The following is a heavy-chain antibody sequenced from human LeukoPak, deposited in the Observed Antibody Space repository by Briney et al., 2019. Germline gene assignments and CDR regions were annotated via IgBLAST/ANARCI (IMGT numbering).Heavy chain of an antibody. Sequence: GGSLRLSCAASGFTFSSYTMNWVRLAPGKGLEWVSTISGSGGSTYYADSVKGRFTISRDNSKNTMYLQMNSLRAEATAIDYYSYGYNYDTCGYYYPGDAFDIWGQGTMVTVSS. CDR2: ISGSGGST. J-gene: IGHJ3*02. V-gene: IGHV3-23*01. D-gene: IGHD3-22*01. CDR3: SYGYNYDTCGYYYPGDAFDI. CDR1: GFTFSSYT.